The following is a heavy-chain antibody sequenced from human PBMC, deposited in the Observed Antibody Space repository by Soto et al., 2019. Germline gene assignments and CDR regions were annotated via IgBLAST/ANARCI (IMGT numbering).Heavy chain of an antibody. D-gene: IGHD6-13*01. CDR3: ARVRYSSSYFDY. J-gene: IGHJ4*02. V-gene: IGHV4-4*02. CDR2: VFHSGST. CDR1: SGSISSSNW. Sequence: QVQLQELGPGLVKPSGTLSLTCAVSSGSISSSNWWCWVRQPPGKGLEWIGEVFHSGSTNYNPSLKSRVTISVDKSKNQFSLNLSSVTAADTAVYYCARVRYSSSYFDYWGQGTLVTVSS.